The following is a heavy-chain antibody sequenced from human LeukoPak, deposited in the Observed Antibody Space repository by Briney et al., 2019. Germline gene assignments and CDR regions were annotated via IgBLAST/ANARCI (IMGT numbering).Heavy chain of an antibody. J-gene: IGHJ4*02. D-gene: IGHD3-22*01. V-gene: IGHV3-20*04. CDR1: GFSFDDYG. CDR3: ARDLRVVITGSFDS. Sequence: GGSLRLSCAASGFSFDDYGLTWVRHAPGKGLEWVSGINWNGDSTDYADSVKGRFTISRDNAKNSLYLQMNSLRAEDTALYYCARDLRVVITGSFDSWGQGTLVTVSS. CDR2: INWNGDST.